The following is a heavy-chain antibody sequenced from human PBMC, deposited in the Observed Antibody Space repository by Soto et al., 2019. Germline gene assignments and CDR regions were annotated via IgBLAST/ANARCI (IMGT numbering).Heavy chain of an antibody. CDR3: ARDEGYSSSWYEGYFDY. V-gene: IGHV6-1*01. CDR1: GDSVSSNSAA. Sequence: LQTLSLTCAISGDSVSSNSAAWNWIRQSPSRGLEWLGRTYYRSKWYNDYAVSVKSRITINPDTSKKQFSLQLNSVTPEDTAVYYCARDEGYSSSWYEGYFDYWGQGTLVTVSS. CDR2: TYYRSKWYN. D-gene: IGHD6-13*01. J-gene: IGHJ4*02.